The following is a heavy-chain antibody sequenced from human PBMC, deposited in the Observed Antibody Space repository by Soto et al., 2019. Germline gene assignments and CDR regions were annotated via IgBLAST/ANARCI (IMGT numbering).Heavy chain of an antibody. CDR3: AKDLDVVMVLSATRGLDV. CDR1: GFTFSNFG. J-gene: IGHJ6*02. CDR2: ISYDGRSE. Sequence: VQLVESGGGMIQPGTSLRLSCVGSGFTFSNFGMHWVRQAPGKGLEWVAGISYDGRSESYVDSVRGRFTLSRDNSKNTLSLQMISLRPEDTGVYYCAKDLDVVMVLSATRGLDVWGQETTVTVSS. V-gene: IGHV3-30*18. D-gene: IGHD2-15*01.